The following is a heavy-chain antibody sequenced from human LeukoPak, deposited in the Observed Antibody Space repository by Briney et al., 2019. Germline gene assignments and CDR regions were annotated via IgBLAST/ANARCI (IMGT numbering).Heavy chain of an antibody. CDR2: INSDGYST. J-gene: IGHJ4*02. V-gene: IGHV3-74*01. D-gene: IGHD1-26*01. Sequence: GGSLRLSCAASAFTFSGYWMHWVRQAPGKGLVWVSRINSDGYSTNYADSVKGRFTISRDNAKNTLYLQMNSLRAEDTAVYYCARGPSGGRYYVGDYWGQGTLVTVSS. CDR3: ARGPSGGRYYVGDY. CDR1: AFTFSGYW.